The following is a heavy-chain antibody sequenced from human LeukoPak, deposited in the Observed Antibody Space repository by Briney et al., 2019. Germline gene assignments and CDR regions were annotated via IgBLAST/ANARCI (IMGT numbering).Heavy chain of an antibody. V-gene: IGHV3-23*01. J-gene: IGHJ4*02. Sequence: PGGCLRLSCAASGFTFSSYAMSWVRQAPGKGLEWVSAISGSGGSTYYADSVKGRFTISRDNSKNTLYLQMNSLRAEDTAVYYCAKEAYYDFWSGYYPFDYWGQGTLVTVSS. CDR1: GFTFSSYA. CDR2: ISGSGGST. CDR3: AKEAYYDFWSGYYPFDY. D-gene: IGHD3-3*01.